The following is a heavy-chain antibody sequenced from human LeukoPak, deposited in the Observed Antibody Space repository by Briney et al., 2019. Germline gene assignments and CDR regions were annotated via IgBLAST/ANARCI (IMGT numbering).Heavy chain of an antibody. CDR1: GFTVSSNE. CDR2: ISSSGSTI. V-gene: IGHV3-11*01. CDR3: ARERSTTGTTYWFDP. Sequence: GGSLRLSCAASGFTVSSNEMSWIRQAPGKGLEWVSYISSSGSTIYYADSVKGRFTISRDNAKNSLYLQMNSLRAEDTAVYYCARERSTTGTTYWFDPWGQGTLVTVSS. D-gene: IGHD1-1*01. J-gene: IGHJ5*02.